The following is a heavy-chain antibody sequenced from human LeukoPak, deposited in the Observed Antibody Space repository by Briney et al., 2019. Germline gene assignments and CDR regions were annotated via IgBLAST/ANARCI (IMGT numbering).Heavy chain of an antibody. V-gene: IGHV1-46*01. CDR1: GYTFTSYY. Sequence: ASVKVSCKASGYTFTSYYMHWVRQAPGQGLEWMGIINPSGGSTSYAQKFQGRVTMTRDTSTSTVYTELSSLRSEDTAVYYCARAGTTVTLGIDSFDYWGQGTLVTVSS. D-gene: IGHD4-17*01. CDR3: ARAGTTVTLGIDSFDY. CDR2: INPSGGST. J-gene: IGHJ4*02.